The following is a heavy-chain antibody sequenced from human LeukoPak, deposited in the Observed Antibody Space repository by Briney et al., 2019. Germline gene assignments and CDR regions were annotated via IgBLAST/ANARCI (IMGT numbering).Heavy chain of an antibody. CDR3: ARGVEPLAANTLAY. CDR2: LYSDGNT. Sequence: PGGSLRLSCAASGFTVITNDMTWVRQAPGEGLEWVSVLYSDGNTKYADSVQGRFTISRDDYKNTLYLEMNAKGQPDTAVYYCARGVEPLAANTLAYWGQGTLVTVSS. V-gene: IGHV3-53*01. CDR1: GFTVITND. D-gene: IGHD1-14*01. J-gene: IGHJ4*02.